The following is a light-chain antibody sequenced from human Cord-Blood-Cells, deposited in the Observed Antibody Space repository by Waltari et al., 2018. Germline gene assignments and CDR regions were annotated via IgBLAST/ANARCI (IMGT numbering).Light chain of an antibody. CDR1: QSVSSY. Sequence: ELLFTQSPATLSSSPGDRATLSCRASQSVSSYLAWDQQKPRPAPRLLLYDPSNSATGIPARFSGSWSGTDFTLTISSLQPEDFAVYYCQQRSNWWTFGQGTQVEIK. V-gene: IGKV3-11*01. CDR2: DPS. J-gene: IGKJ1*01. CDR3: QQRSNWWT.